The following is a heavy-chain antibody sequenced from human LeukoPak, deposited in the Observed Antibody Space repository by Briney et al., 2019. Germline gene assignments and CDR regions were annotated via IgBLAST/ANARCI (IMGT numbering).Heavy chain of an antibody. J-gene: IGHJ6*03. CDR3: AKGPHVEVSSGYYYYYYYMDV. Sequence: GRSLRLSCAASGFTFSSYGMHWVRQAPGKGLEWVAVIWYDGSNKYYADSVKGRFTISRDNSKNTLYLQTNSLRAEDTAVYYCAKGPHVEVSSGYYYYYYYMDVWGKGTTVTVSS. D-gene: IGHD3-22*01. CDR1: GFTFSSYG. V-gene: IGHV3-33*06. CDR2: IWYDGSNK.